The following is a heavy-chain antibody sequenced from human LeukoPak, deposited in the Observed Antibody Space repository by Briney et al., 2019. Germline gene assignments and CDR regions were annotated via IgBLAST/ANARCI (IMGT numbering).Heavy chain of an antibody. J-gene: IGHJ5*02. CDR1: GFTFSSYS. V-gene: IGHV3-23*01. CDR3: AKGGYTTCFDP. CDR2: IRSNGGDT. Sequence: PGGLLRLSCAASGFTFSSYSMTWVRQAPGKGLEWVSTIRSNGGDTYYADSVRGRFTISRDNSQNTLYLEMNNLRAEDTAVYYCAKGGYTTCFDPWGQGTLVTVSS. D-gene: IGHD2-15*01.